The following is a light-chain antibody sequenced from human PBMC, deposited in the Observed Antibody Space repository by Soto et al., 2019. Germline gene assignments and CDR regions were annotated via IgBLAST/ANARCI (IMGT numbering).Light chain of an antibody. CDR3: QQYHSYSVT. J-gene: IGKJ4*01. CDR2: KAS. Sequence: DIQMTQSPSTLSASVGDRVTITCRASQSISSWLAWYQQKPGKAPNLLIYKASSLQSGVPSRFSGSGSGTDFTLTINSLQPDDFATYYCQQYHSYSVTFGGGTKVEIK. V-gene: IGKV1-5*03. CDR1: QSISSW.